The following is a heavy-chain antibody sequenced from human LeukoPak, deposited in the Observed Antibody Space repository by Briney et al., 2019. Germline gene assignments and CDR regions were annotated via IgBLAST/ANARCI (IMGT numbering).Heavy chain of an antibody. CDR1: GFTFSSYS. Sequence: PGGSLRLSRAASGFTFSSYSMNWVRQAPGKGLEWVSSISSSSSYIYYADSVKGRFTISRDNAKNSLYLQMNSLRAEDTAVYYCASFASNLIGLDYWGQGTLVTVSS. CDR3: ASFASNLIGLDY. J-gene: IGHJ4*02. CDR2: ISSSSSYI. D-gene: IGHD3-16*02. V-gene: IGHV3-21*01.